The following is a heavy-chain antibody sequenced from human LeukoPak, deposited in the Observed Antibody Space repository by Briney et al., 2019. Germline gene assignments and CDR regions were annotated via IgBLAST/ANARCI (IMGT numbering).Heavy chain of an antibody. J-gene: IGHJ4*01. CDR1: GFLFSHYG. V-gene: IGHV3-33*01. D-gene: IGHD4-11*01. CDR2: LWSDGSNR. Sequence: GGSLRLSCVASGFLFSHYGMHWVRQATGRGLEWVAVLWSDGSNRFYAGSVKGRFTISRDNSQNTVFLQMNSLRAEDTAMYYCARDAQRGFDYSNSLKYWGHGILVTVSS. CDR3: ARDAQRGFDYSNSLKY.